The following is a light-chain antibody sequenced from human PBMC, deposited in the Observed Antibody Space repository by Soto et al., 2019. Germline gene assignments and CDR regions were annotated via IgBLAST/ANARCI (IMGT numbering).Light chain of an antibody. J-gene: IGKJ5*01. CDR3: QHYDTLS. V-gene: IGKV3-20*01. Sequence: EILLTQSPSTLSLSPGEGVTLSCRASQSVTVNSLAWYQQKPGQAPRLLIYGASSRATGIPDRFSGSGSGTDFTLTISRLEPEDFAVYYCQHYDTLSFGQGTRLEIK. CDR1: QSVTVNS. CDR2: GAS.